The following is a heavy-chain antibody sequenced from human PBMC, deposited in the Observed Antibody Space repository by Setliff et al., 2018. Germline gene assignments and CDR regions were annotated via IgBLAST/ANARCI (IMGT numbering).Heavy chain of an antibody. CDR1: GYNFRGHG. D-gene: IGHD5-12*01. Sequence: ASVKVSCKISGYNFRGHGINWVRQAPGQGPEWLGWISPYTDGTSYADNFQDRVAMTTDTSTNTAYLEVRNLKSDDTATYYCARSSRSGYYHQRDSFDLWGQGTRVTVSS. J-gene: IGHJ3*01. CDR2: ISPYTDGT. V-gene: IGHV1-18*01. CDR3: ARSSRSGYYHQRDSFDL.